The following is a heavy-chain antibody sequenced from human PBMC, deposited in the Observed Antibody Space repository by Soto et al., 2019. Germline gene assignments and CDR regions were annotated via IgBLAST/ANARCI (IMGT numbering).Heavy chain of an antibody. D-gene: IGHD6-6*01. CDR3: ARLLGAARAWWFDP. Sequence: GASVKVSCKASRYTFTSYGISWVRQAPGQGLEWMGWISAYNGNTNYAQKLQGRVTMTTDTSTSTAYMELRSLRSDDTAVYYCARLLGAARAWWFDPWGQGTLVTVSS. CDR2: ISAYNGNT. J-gene: IGHJ5*02. CDR1: RYTFTSYG. V-gene: IGHV1-18*01.